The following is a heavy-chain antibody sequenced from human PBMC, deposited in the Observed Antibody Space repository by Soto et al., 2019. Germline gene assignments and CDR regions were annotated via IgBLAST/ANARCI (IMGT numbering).Heavy chain of an antibody. J-gene: IGHJ6*02. D-gene: IGHD1-1*01. Sequence: GSLRLSGVASGFSFDTYGIHWVRQAPGKGLQWVALISYEGSNTYYADSVRGRFTISRDNSKNTLYLQMNTLRPEDTGVYYCARVTPGNNLYYFSGLDFWGQGTSVTVSS. CDR3: ARVTPGNNLYYFSGLDF. V-gene: IGHV3-30-3*01. CDR2: ISYEGSNT. CDR1: GFSFDTYG.